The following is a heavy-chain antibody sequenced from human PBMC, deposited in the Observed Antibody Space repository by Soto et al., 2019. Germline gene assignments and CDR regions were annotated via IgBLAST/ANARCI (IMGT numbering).Heavy chain of an antibody. Sequence: QVQLLQSGTEVKKPGASVKLSCKTSGFSLSNDGISWVRQAPGQALEWMGWISPYYDSTNYAQIFQGRVTLTTDTSTGTAYLELRSLRSDDTAVYYCARSEVPAAMGGWFDPWGQGTLVTVSS. CDR1: GFSLSNDG. D-gene: IGHD2-2*01. CDR2: ISPYYDST. CDR3: ARSEVPAAMGGWFDP. V-gene: IGHV1-18*01. J-gene: IGHJ5*02.